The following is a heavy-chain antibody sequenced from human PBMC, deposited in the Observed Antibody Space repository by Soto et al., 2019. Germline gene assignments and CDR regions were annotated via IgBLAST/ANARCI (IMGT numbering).Heavy chain of an antibody. CDR1: GGSISSYY. CDR2: IYYSGST. CDR3: ARFVVDYGDYGSYMDV. D-gene: IGHD4-17*01. Sequence: SETLSLTCTVSGGSISSYYWSWIRQPPGKGLEWIGYIYYSGSTNYNPSLKSRVTISVDTSKNQFSLKLSSVTAADTAVYYCARFVVDYGDYGSYMDVWGKGTTVTVSS. J-gene: IGHJ6*03. V-gene: IGHV4-59*01.